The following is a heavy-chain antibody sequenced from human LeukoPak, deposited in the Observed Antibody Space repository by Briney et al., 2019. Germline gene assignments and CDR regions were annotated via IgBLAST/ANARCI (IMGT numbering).Heavy chain of an antibody. CDR1: GFTFSSYW. CDR2: INSDGSST. J-gene: IGHJ4*02. Sequence: GGSLRLSCAASGFTFSSYWMHWVRQAPGKGLVWVSRINSDGSSTNYVDSVKGRFTISRDNAKNTLHLQMNSLRAEDTAVYYCARGARGSGTASDYWGRGTLVTVSS. D-gene: IGHD3-10*01. CDR3: ARGARGSGTASDY. V-gene: IGHV3-74*01.